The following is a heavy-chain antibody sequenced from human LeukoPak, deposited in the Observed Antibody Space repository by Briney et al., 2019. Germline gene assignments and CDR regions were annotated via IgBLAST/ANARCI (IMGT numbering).Heavy chain of an antibody. J-gene: IGHJ4*02. CDR2: IYYSGST. D-gene: IGHD1-26*01. Sequence: PSETLSLTCTVSGGSISSSSYCWGWIRQPPGKGLEWIGSIYYSGSTYYNPSLKSRVTISVDTSKNQFSLKLSSVTAADTAVYYCARRSGSYYATHFDYWGQGTLVTVSS. CDR1: GGSISSSSYC. V-gene: IGHV4-39*01. CDR3: ARRSGSYYATHFDY.